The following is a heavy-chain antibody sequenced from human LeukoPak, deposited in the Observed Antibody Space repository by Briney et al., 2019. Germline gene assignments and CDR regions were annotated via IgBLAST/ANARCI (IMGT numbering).Heavy chain of an antibody. Sequence: ASVKVSCKASGYTFTSYGISWVRQAPGQGLEWMGWISAYNGNTNYAQKLQGRVTMTTDTSTSTAYMELRSLRSDDTAVYYCARGLDVGYCTNGVCSLFDYWGQGTLVTVSS. V-gene: IGHV1-18*01. CDR1: GYTFTSYG. CDR3: ARGLDVGYCTNGVCSLFDY. D-gene: IGHD2-8*01. J-gene: IGHJ4*02. CDR2: ISAYNGNT.